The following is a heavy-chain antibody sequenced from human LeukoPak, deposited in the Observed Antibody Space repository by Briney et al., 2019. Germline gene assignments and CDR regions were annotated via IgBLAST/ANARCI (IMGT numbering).Heavy chain of an antibody. J-gene: IGHJ5*02. Sequence: PSETLSLTCTVSGGSISGSSYYWGWIRQPPGKGLEWIGSIYYSGSTYYNPSLKSRVTISVDTSKNQFSLKLNSVTAADTAVYYCARGGGSYPRAFDPWGQGTLVTVSS. CDR3: ARGGGSYPRAFDP. CDR1: GGSISGSSYY. V-gene: IGHV4-39*02. CDR2: IYYSGST. D-gene: IGHD1-26*01.